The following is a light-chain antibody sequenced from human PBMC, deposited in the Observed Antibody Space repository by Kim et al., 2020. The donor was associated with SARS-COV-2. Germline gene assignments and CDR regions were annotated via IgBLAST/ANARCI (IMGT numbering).Light chain of an antibody. CDR3: QQYRSYPWT. Sequence: DIHMTQSPSTLSASVGDRVTITCRASQSVSGLLAWYQQKPGKAPKLLIYEASSLKSGVPSRFSGSGSGTEFTLTISSLQPDDFATYYCQQYRSYPWTFGQGTKVDIK. CDR2: EAS. CDR1: QSVSGL. J-gene: IGKJ1*01. V-gene: IGKV1-5*03.